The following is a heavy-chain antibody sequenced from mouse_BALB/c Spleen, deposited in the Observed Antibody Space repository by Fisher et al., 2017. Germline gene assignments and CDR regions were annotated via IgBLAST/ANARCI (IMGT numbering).Heavy chain of an antibody. D-gene: IGHD2-4*01. V-gene: IGHV1S34*01. Sequence: KFKGKATFTVDTSSSTAYMQFNSLTSEDSAVYYCARGGYDYDEGPYAMDYWGQGTSVTVSS. J-gene: IGHJ4*01. CDR3: ARGGYDYDEGPYAMDY.